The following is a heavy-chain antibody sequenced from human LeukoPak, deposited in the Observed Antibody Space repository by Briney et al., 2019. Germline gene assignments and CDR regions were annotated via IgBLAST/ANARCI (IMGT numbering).Heavy chain of an antibody. CDR1: GGSISSGDYY. J-gene: IGHJ6*02. Sequence: SQTLSLTCTVSGGSISSGDYYWSWIRQPPGKGLEWIGYIYYSGSTNYNPSLKSRVTISVDTSKNQFSLKLSSVTAADTAVYYCARDNPDYYYGMDVWGQGTTVTVSS. D-gene: IGHD1-14*01. CDR3: ARDNPDYYYGMDV. CDR2: IYYSGST. V-gene: IGHV4-30-4*01.